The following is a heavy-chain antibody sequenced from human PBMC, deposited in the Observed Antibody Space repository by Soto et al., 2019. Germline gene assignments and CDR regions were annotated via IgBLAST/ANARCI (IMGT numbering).Heavy chain of an antibody. J-gene: IGHJ4*02. CDR3: ARVGLSGSRAFAY. CDR2: INAGNGNT. V-gene: IGHV1-3*01. Sequence: ASVKVSCKASGYTFTSYVMHWVRQAPGQRLERMGRINAGNGNTKHSQSFQGRVTITRDTSASTAYMELSSLRSEDTAVYYCARVGLSGSRAFAYWGQGTLVIVYS. CDR1: GYTFTSYV. D-gene: IGHD3-10*01.